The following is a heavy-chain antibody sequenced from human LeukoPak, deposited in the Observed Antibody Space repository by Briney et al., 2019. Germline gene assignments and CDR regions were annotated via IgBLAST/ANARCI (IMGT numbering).Heavy chain of an antibody. CDR1: GFTFSSYS. V-gene: IGHV3-21*01. CDR2: ISSSSSYI. Sequence: GGSLRLSCAASGFTFSSYSMNWVRQAPGKGLEWVSSISSSSSYIYYADSVKDRFTISRDNAKNTLNLQMNSLRAEDTAVYYCVRGNRGPDYWGQGTLVTVSS. J-gene: IGHJ4*02. CDR3: VRGNRGPDY. D-gene: IGHD2/OR15-2a*01.